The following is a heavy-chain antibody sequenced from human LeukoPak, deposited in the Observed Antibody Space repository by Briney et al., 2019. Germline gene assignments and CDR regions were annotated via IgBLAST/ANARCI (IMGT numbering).Heavy chain of an antibody. V-gene: IGHV3-30-3*01. Sequence: GGTLRLSCAASGFTFSSYAMHWVRQAPGKGLEWVAVISYDGSNKYYADSVKGRFTISRDNSKNTLYLQMNSLRAEDTAVYYCAREARLKSTNGVPRPELDYWGQGTLVTVSS. CDR1: GFTFSSYA. CDR3: AREARLKSTNGVPRPELDY. CDR2: ISYDGSNK. D-gene: IGHD2-8*01. J-gene: IGHJ4*02.